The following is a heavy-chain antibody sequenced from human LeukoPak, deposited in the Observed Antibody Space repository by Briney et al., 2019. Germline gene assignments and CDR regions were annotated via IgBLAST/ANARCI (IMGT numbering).Heavy chain of an antibody. J-gene: IGHJ6*03. V-gene: IGHV1-46*01. Sequence: RASVKVSCKASGYTFTSYYMHWVRQAPGQGLEWMGIINPSGGSTSYAQKFQGRVTMTRDTSTSTVYMELSSLRSGDTAVYYCAREDSIAVAGAGLFYYYYYMDVWGKGTTVTVSS. D-gene: IGHD6-19*01. CDR3: AREDSIAVAGAGLFYYYYYMDV. CDR2: INPSGGST. CDR1: GYTFTSYY.